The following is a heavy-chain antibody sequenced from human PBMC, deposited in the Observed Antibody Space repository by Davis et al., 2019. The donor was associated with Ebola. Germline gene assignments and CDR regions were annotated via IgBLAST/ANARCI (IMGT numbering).Heavy chain of an antibody. CDR3: AKDRGML. CDR1: GFTFSNYN. CDR2: ISSSGSTI. J-gene: IGHJ4*02. Sequence: GESLKISCAVSGFTFSNYNMNWVRQTPGKGLEWVSYISSSGSTIYYADSVKGRFTISRDNAKNSLYLQMNSLRAEDTAVYYCAKDRGMLWGQGTLVTVSS. D-gene: IGHD2-8*01. V-gene: IGHV3-48*04.